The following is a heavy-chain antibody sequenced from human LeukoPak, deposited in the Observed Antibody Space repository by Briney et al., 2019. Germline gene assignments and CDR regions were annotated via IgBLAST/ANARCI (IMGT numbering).Heavy chain of an antibody. CDR2: IRSSGGT. J-gene: IGHJ2*01. V-gene: IGHV4-34*01. Sequence: PSETLSLTCAVYDGSFSDYYWSWIRQPPGKGLEWIGEIRSSGGTNYNPSLKSRVTISVDTSKNQFSLKLSSVTAADTAVYYCARPRPYYYDSSGYYPIPWYFDLWGRGTLVTVSS. D-gene: IGHD3-22*01. CDR1: DGSFSDYY. CDR3: ARPRPYYYDSSGYYPIPWYFDL.